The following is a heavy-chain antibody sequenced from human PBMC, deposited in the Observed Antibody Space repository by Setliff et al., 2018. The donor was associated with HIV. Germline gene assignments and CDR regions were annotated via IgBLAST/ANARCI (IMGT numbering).Heavy chain of an antibody. Sequence: GGSLRLSCAASGFTFRSYAIHWVRQAPGKGLEWVAVTSYDGSNKYYADSVKGRFTISRDNSKNMLYVHMNILRAEDTAIYYCPREVDPLVILGGLDVWGQGTAVTVSS. CDR3: PREVDPLVILGGLDV. V-gene: IGHV3-30*04. J-gene: IGHJ6*02. D-gene: IGHD2-2*01. CDR2: TSYDGSNK. CDR1: GFTFRSYA.